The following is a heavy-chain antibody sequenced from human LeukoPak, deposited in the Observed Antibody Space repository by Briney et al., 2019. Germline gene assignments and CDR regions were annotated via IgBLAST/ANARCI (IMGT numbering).Heavy chain of an antibody. CDR2: IKKDGSER. V-gene: IGHV3-7*05. CDR1: GFTFSSSA. CDR3: ASQTSDKAFDG. Sequence: GGSLRLSCAASGFTFSSSAMNWVRQAPGKGLEWVANIKKDGSERNFAESVKGRFTISRDNAKNSLYLQMNSLRVEDTAVYYCASQTSDKAFDGWGQGTLVSVSS. D-gene: IGHD2-2*01. J-gene: IGHJ4*02.